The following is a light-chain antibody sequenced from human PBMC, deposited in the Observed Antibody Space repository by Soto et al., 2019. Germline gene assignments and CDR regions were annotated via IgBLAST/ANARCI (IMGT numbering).Light chain of an antibody. CDR2: EVT. CDR3: SSYRSSSTYV. Sequence: QSALTQPASVSGSPGQSITISCAGTSSDVGGYDYVSWYQQHPGKAPKLIIYEVTNRPSGVSFRFSGSKSGNTASLTISGLQAEDESDYYCSSYRSSSTYVFGTGTKVTV. V-gene: IGLV2-14*01. J-gene: IGLJ1*01. CDR1: SSDVGGYDY.